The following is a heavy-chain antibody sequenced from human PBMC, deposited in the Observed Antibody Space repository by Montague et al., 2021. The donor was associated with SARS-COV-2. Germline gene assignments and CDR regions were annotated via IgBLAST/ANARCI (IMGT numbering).Heavy chain of an antibody. Sequence: SETLSLTCAVHGGSFSTYSWNWIRQPPGKGLELIGEIHHGGSTNYNPSLKSRVTISSYASTNQFSLKLTSVAAADTAVYYCARLGDGVVPSPILGVGPFYSYYDMDVWGKGTTVTVSS. J-gene: IGHJ6*03. V-gene: IGHV4-34*01. D-gene: IGHD3-10*01. CDR3: ARLGDGVVPSPILGVGPFYSYYDMDV. CDR2: IHHGGST. CDR1: GGSFSTYS.